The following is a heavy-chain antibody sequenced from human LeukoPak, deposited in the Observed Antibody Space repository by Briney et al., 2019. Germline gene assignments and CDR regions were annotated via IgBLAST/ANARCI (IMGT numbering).Heavy chain of an antibody. Sequence: PGGSLRLSCAASGFTFSSYNMNWVRQAPGKGLEWVSDISSSGSTIYFADSVKGRFTISRDNVKNSLYLQMNSLRDEDTAVYCCARDVLDYGRYCGGDCNWFDPWGQGTLVTVSS. J-gene: IGHJ5*02. V-gene: IGHV3-48*02. D-gene: IGHD2-21*02. CDR3: ARDVLDYGRYCGGDCNWFDP. CDR2: ISSSGSTI. CDR1: GFTFSSYN.